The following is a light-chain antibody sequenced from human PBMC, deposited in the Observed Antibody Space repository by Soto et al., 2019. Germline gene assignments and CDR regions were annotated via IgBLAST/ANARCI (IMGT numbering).Light chain of an antibody. CDR2: AAS. CDR1: QSIGYY. Sequence: SLCVGVGDRDTINCRASQSIGYYLNWYQQKPGKAPKLLIYAASSLQSGVPSRFSGRGSGTDITLTIISLRSADFARYARHVSDSPSSPFGRGTKVDIK. CDR3: HVSDSPSSP. V-gene: IGKV1-39*01. J-gene: IGKJ3*01.